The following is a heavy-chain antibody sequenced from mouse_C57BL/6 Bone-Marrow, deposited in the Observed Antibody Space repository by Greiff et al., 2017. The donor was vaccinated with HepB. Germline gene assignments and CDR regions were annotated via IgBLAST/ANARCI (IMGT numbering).Heavy chain of an antibody. J-gene: IGHJ3*01. CDR1: GYTFTSYG. Sequence: VQLQQSGAELARPGASVKLSCKASGYTFTSYGISWVKQRTGQGLEWIGEIYPRSGNTYYNEKFKGKATLTADKSSSTAYMELRSLTSEDSAVYFCARGDYYYGSSYGFSWFAYWSQGTLVTVSA. CDR3: ARGDYYYGSSYGFSWFAY. CDR2: IYPRSGNT. D-gene: IGHD1-1*01. V-gene: IGHV1-81*01.